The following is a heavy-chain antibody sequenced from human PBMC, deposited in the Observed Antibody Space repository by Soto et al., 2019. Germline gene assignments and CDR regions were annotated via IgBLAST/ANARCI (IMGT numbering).Heavy chain of an antibody. D-gene: IGHD3-3*01. J-gene: IGHJ5*02. CDR3: AKDGKRAKDYDFWSGTTGYNWFDP. Sequence: GGSLRLSCAASGFTFSSYAMSWVRQAPGKGLEWVSAISGSGGSTYYADSVKGRFTISRDNSKNTLYLQMNSLRAEDTAVHYCAKDGKRAKDYDFWSGTTGYNWFDPWGQGTLVTVSS. CDR2: ISGSGGST. V-gene: IGHV3-23*01. CDR1: GFTFSSYA.